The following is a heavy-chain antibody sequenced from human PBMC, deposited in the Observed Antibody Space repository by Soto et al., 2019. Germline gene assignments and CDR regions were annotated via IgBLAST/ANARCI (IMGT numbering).Heavy chain of an antibody. CDR2: IYATGTT. V-gene: IGHV4-4*07. CDR3: VRDGTKTLRDWFDP. CDR1: GASISGFY. Sequence: KTSETLSLTCTVSGASISGFYWSWIRKSAGKGLEWIGRIYATGTTDYNPSLKSRVMMSVDTSKKQFSLKLRSVTAADTAVYYCVRDGTKTLRDWFDPWGQGISVTVSS. J-gene: IGHJ5*02. D-gene: IGHD1-1*01.